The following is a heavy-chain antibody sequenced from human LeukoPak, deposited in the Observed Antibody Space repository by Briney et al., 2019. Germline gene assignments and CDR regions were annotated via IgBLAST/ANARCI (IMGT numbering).Heavy chain of an antibody. D-gene: IGHD3-9*01. Sequence: SETLSPTCTVSGGSISSSSYYWGWIRQPPGKGLEWIGSIYYSGSTYYNPSLKSRVTISVDTSKNQFSLKLSSVTAADTAVYYCARGAYYHILTGYRGRILGFDYWGQGTLVTVSS. CDR2: IYYSGST. J-gene: IGHJ4*02. CDR1: GGSISSSSYY. CDR3: ARGAYYHILTGYRGRILGFDY. V-gene: IGHV4-39*07.